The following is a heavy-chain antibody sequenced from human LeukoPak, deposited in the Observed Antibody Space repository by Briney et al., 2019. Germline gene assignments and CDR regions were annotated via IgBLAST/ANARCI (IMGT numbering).Heavy chain of an antibody. J-gene: IGHJ5*02. CDR3: ARAPSLVVTASPWLGWFDP. Sequence: SVRVSCKAAGGTFSSYAISWVRQAPGQGLEWMGGIIPIFGTAKYAQKFQGRVTITADELTRTAYMELSSLRSEDTAVYYCARAPSLVVTASPWLGWFDPWGQGTLVTVSS. V-gene: IGHV1-69*13. D-gene: IGHD2-21*02. CDR1: GGTFSSYA. CDR2: IIPIFGTA.